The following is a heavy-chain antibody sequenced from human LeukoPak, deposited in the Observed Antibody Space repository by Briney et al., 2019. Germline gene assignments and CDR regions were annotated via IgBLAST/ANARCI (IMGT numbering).Heavy chain of an antibody. CDR2: INHSGST. V-gene: IGHV4-34*01. Sequence: SETLSLTCAVYGGSFSGYYWSWIRQPPGKGLEWIGEINHSGSTNYNPSLKSRVTISVDTSKNQFSLKLSSVTAADTAVYYCARGITMVRGVIKYWDYWGQGTLVTVSS. D-gene: IGHD3-10*01. J-gene: IGHJ4*02. CDR3: ARGITMVRGVIKYWDY. CDR1: GGSFSGYY.